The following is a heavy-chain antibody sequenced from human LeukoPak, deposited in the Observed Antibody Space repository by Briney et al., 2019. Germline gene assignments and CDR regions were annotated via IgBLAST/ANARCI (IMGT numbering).Heavy chain of an antibody. D-gene: IGHD3-3*02. CDR1: GGTFSSYA. CDR2: INPNSGGT. J-gene: IGHJ5*02. V-gene: IGHV1-2*02. Sequence: ASVKVSCKASGGTFSSYAISWVRQAPGQGLEWMGWINPNSGGTNYAQKFQGRVTMTRDTSISTAYMELSRLRSDDTAVCYCARDQLAPGGWFDPWGQGTLVTVSS. CDR3: ARDQLAPGGWFDP.